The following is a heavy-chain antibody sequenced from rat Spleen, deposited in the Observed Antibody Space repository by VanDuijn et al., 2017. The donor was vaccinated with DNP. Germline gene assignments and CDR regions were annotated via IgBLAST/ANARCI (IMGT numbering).Heavy chain of an antibody. CDR1: GYSITSGY. CDR3: ASYYYDGYYAMDA. J-gene: IGHJ4*01. V-gene: IGHV3-1*01. D-gene: IGHD1-12*02. CDR2: IRYSGST. Sequence: EVQLQESGPGLVKPSQSLSLTCSVTGYSITSGYRWNWIRKFPGNKMEWIGHIRYSGSTSYNPSLKSRLSITRDTSKNQFFLQLNSVTTEDTATYYCASYYYDGYYAMDAWGQGTSVTVSS.